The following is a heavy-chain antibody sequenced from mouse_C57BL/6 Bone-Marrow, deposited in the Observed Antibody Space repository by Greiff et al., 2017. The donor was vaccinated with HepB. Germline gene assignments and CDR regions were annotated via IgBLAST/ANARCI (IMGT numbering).Heavy chain of an antibody. J-gene: IGHJ2*01. CDR1: GYTFTSYG. CDR3: ARWGPYYYGSSCDYFDY. V-gene: IGHV1-81*01. CDR2: IYPRSGNT. Sequence: QVHVKQSGAELARPGASVKLSCKASGYTFTSYGISWVKQRTGQGLEWIGEIYPRSGNTYYNEKFKGKATLTADKSSSTAYMELRSLTSEDSAVYFCARWGPYYYGSSCDYFDYWGQGTTLTVSS. D-gene: IGHD1-1*01.